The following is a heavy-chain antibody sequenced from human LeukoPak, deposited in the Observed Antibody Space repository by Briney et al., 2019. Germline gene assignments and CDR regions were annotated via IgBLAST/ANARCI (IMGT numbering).Heavy chain of an antibody. Sequence: GGSLRLSCAASGFTVSSNEMSWVRQAPGKGLEWVSYISSSSSTIYSADSVKGRFTISRDNAKNTLSLQMNNLRAEDTAVYYCGRYENGGIDYWGQGTLVTVSS. CDR3: GRYENGGIDY. CDR1: GFTVSSNE. CDR2: ISSSSSTI. J-gene: IGHJ4*02. D-gene: IGHD2-15*01. V-gene: IGHV3-48*04.